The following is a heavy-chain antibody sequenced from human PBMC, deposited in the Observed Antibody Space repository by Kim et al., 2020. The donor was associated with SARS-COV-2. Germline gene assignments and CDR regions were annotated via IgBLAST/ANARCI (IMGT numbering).Heavy chain of an antibody. D-gene: IGHD2-8*01. J-gene: IGHJ4*02. CDR1: GFTFSDYY. Sequence: GGSLRLSCAASGFTFSDYYMSWIRQAPGKGLEWVSYISSSSSYTNYADSVKGRFTISRDNAKNSLYLQMNSLGAEDTAVYYCARVSVLMVYADDYWGQGTLVTVSS. CDR2: ISSSSSYT. CDR3: ARVSVLMVYADDY. V-gene: IGHV3-11*06.